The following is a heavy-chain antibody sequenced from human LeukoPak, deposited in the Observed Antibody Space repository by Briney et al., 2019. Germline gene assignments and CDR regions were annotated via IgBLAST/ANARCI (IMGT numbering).Heavy chain of an antibody. J-gene: IGHJ4*02. CDR3: AREPLEGWFGKLHRS. D-gene: IGHD3-10*01. V-gene: IGHV1-2*05. CDR1: EYTFTGYY. Sequence: GSSVKVSCKASEYTFTGYYMHWVRQAQGQGLELMGLIDPNSGGTNYAQKFQGSVTMNRDTSISTAYMELSRLRSDDTDVYYCAREPLEGWFGKLHRSWGQGTLVTVSS. CDR2: IDPNSGGT.